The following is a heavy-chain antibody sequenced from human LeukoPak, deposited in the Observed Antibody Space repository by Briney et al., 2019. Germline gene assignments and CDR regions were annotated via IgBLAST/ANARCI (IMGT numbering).Heavy chain of an antibody. V-gene: IGHV4-59*08. J-gene: IGHJ2*01. CDR3: ARHRVYCSGGKCFYWYFDL. CDR2: IFHSGST. Sequence: PSETLSLTCSVSGDSITSYYWSWIRQPPGKGLEWIGYIFHSGSTNFNPSLKSRIALSVDTSKNQFSLNLSSVTAADTAVYYCARHRVYCSGGKCFYWYFDLWGRGTLVTVSS. D-gene: IGHD2-15*01. CDR1: GDSITSYY.